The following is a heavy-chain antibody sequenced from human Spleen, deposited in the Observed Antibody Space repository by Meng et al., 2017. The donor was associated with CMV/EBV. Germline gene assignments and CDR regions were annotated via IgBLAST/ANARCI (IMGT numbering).Heavy chain of an antibody. CDR3: AIRYCSSTSCYRGSSSSHFDY. V-gene: IGHV5-51*01. J-gene: IGHJ4*02. CDR1: YW. D-gene: IGHD2-2*02. CDR2: IYPGDSDT. Sequence: YWIGWVRQMPGKGLEWMGIIYPGDSDTRYSPSFQGQVTISADKSISTAYLQWSSLKASDTAMYYCAIRYCSSTSCYRGSSSSHFDYWGQGTLVTVSS.